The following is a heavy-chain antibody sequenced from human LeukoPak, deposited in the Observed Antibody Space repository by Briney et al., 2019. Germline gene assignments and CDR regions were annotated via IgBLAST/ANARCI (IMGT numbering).Heavy chain of an antibody. CDR1: GFTFSSYA. J-gene: IGHJ4*02. CDR3: ASLVVPRVGY. CDR2: ISGSGGST. Sequence: PPGGSLRLSCAASGFTFSSYAMSWVRQAPGEGLEWVSAISGSGGSTYYADSVKGRFTISRDNSKNTLYLQMNSLRAEDTAVYYCASLVVPRVGYWGQGTLVTVSS. V-gene: IGHV3-23*01. D-gene: IGHD2-8*02.